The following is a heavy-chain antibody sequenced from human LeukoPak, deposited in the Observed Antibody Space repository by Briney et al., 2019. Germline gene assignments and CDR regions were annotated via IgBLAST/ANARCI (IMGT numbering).Heavy chain of an antibody. CDR1: GGSISSGDYY. Sequence: SQTLSLTCTVSGGSISSGDYYWSWIRQPPGKGLEWIGYIYYSGSTYYNPPLKSRVTISVDTSKNQYSLKLSSVTAADTAVYYCARDRLHDSSGDAFDIWGQGTMVTVSS. CDR3: ARDRLHDSSGDAFDI. V-gene: IGHV4-30-4*01. CDR2: IYYSGST. J-gene: IGHJ3*02. D-gene: IGHD3-22*01.